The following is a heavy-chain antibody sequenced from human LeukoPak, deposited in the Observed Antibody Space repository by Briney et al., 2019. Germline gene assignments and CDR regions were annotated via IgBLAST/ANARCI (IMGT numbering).Heavy chain of an antibody. Sequence: SVKVSCKASGGTFISYAISWVRQAPGQGLEWVGRIIPIFGTANYAQKLQGRVTITTDESTSTAYMELSSLRSEDTAVYYCARDPIKPYDSSEDPFDNWGQGTLVTVSS. CDR1: GGTFISYA. J-gene: IGHJ4*02. D-gene: IGHD3-22*01. CDR3: ARDPIKPYDSSEDPFDN. V-gene: IGHV1-69*05. CDR2: IIPIFGTA.